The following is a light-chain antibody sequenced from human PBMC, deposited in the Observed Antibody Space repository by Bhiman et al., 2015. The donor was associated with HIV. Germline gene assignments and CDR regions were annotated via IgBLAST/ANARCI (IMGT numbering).Light chain of an antibody. Sequence: QSTLTQPASVSGSPGQSITISCTGTSSDVGDYSYVSWYQQHPGKAPKLIIYDVSKRPSGVSNRFSGSKSGNTASLTISGLQAEDEADYYCSSYTSSSTLLFGGGTKLTVL. CDR3: SSYTSSSTLL. CDR1: SSDVGDYSY. J-gene: IGLJ2*01. CDR2: DVS. V-gene: IGLV2-14*03.